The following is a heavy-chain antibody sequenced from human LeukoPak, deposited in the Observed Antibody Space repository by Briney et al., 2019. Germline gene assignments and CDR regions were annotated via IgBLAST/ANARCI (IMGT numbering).Heavy chain of an antibody. D-gene: IGHD3-22*01. CDR3: ARGSWSYYDSSGYTYY. CDR2: INPNSGGT. CDR1: GYTFTGYY. V-gene: IGHV1-2*02. Sequence: AASVKLSCKASGYTFTGYYMHWVRQAPGQGLEWMGWINPNSGGTNYAQKFQGRVTMTRDTSISTAYMELSRLRSDDTAVYYCARGSWSYYDSSGYTYYWGQGTLVTVSS. J-gene: IGHJ4*02.